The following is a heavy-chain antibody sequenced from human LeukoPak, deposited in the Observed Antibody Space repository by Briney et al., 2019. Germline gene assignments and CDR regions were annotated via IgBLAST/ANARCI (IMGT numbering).Heavy chain of an antibody. J-gene: IGHJ4*02. CDR3: AKSYYFDY. V-gene: IGHV4-61*10. Sequence: SETLSLTCDVSGDFISGGSYYWSWIRQPAGKGLEWIGRLSSSGSADYNPSLRSRVTISVDTSKNHFSLRLSSVTAADTAVYYCAKSYYFDYWGQGTLVTVSS. CDR2: LSSSGSA. CDR1: GDFISGGSYY.